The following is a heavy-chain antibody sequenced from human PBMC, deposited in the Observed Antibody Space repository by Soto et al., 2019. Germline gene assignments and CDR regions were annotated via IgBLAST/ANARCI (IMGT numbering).Heavy chain of an antibody. V-gene: IGHV4-34*01. CDR2: INHSGST. CDR3: ARPARGYSSSSLDY. Sequence: QVQLQQWGAGLLKPSETLSLTCAVYGGSFSGYYWSWIRQPPGKGLEWIGEINHSGSTNYNPSLKSRVTIAVDTSKNQFSLKLSSVTAADTAVYYCARPARGYSSSSLDYWGQGTLVTVSS. J-gene: IGHJ4*02. D-gene: IGHD6-13*01. CDR1: GGSFSGYY.